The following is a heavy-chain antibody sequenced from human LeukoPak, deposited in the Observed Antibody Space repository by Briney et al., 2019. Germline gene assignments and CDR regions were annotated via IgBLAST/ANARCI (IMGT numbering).Heavy chain of an antibody. V-gene: IGHV1-69*13. Sequence: SVKVSCKASGGTFSSYAISWVRQAPGQGLEWMGGIIPIFGTANYAQKFQGRVTITADEPTSTAYMELSSLRSEDTAVYYCARDRSPGGLAGNWFDPWGQGTLVTVSS. D-gene: IGHD3-16*01. CDR1: GGTFSSYA. CDR2: IIPIFGTA. CDR3: ARDRSPGGLAGNWFDP. J-gene: IGHJ5*02.